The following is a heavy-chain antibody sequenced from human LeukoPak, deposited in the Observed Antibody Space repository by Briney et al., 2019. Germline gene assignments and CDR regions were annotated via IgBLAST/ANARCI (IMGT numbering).Heavy chain of an antibody. Sequence: ASVKVSCKASGYTFTGCYMHWVRQAPGQGLEWMGWINPNSGGTNYAQKFQGRVTMTRDTSISTAYMELSRPRSDDTAVYYCARDVGTALVTGDYWGQGTLVTVSS. J-gene: IGHJ4*02. D-gene: IGHD5-18*01. CDR1: GYTFTGCY. CDR3: ARDVGTALVTGDY. V-gene: IGHV1-2*02. CDR2: INPNSGGT.